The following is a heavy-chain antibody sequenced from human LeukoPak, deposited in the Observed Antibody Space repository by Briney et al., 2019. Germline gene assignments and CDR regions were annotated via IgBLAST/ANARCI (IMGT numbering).Heavy chain of an antibody. V-gene: IGHV3-15*01. CDR1: GFTFSNAW. CDR3: VARIVVVTAVFQY. CDR2: IKSKTDRGTT. J-gene: IGHJ1*01. D-gene: IGHD2-21*02. Sequence: GGSLRLSCAASGFTFSNAWMSWGRQAPGKGLEWVGRIKSKTDRGTTHYATPVKGRFTISRDDSKNTLYLQMNSLKTEDTAVYYCVARIVVVTAVFQYWGQGTLVTVSS.